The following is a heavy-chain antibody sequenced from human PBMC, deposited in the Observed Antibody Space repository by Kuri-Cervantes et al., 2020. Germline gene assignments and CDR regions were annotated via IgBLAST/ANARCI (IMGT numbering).Heavy chain of an antibody. CDR3: ARQSGTVTLDY. D-gene: IGHD4-17*01. J-gene: IGHJ4*02. V-gene: IGHV4-59*08. CDR2: IYYSGST. Sequence: GSLRLSCTVSGGSISSYYWSWIRQPPGKGLEWIGYIYYSGSTNYNPSLKSRVTISVDTSKNQFSLKLSSVTTADTAVHYCARQSGTVTLDYWGQGTLVTVSS. CDR1: GGSISSYY.